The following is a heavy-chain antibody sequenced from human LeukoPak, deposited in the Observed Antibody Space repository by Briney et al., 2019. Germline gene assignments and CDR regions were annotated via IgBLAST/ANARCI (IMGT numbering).Heavy chain of an antibody. CDR1: GGSISSYY. J-gene: IGHJ5*02. Sequence: PSETLSLTCPVSGGSISSYYWSWIRQPAGKGLEWIGRIYTSGSTNYNPSLKSRVTMSVDTSKNQFSLKLSSVTAADTAVYYCARDSSSGWYWDWFDPWGQGTLVTVSS. V-gene: IGHV4-4*07. CDR3: ARDSSSGWYWDWFDP. CDR2: IYTSGST. D-gene: IGHD6-19*01.